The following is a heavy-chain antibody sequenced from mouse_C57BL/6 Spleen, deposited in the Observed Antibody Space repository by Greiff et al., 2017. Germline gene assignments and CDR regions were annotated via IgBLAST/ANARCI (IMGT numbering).Heavy chain of an antibody. CDR2: ISGGGGNT. CDR3: ARNAVVLFDD. Sequence: EVMLVESGGGLVKPGGSLKLSCAASGFTFSGYTMSWVRQTPEKRLEWVATISGGGGNTYYPDSVKGRFTISRDNDKNTLYLQMSSLRSEDAALYYCARNAVVLFDDWGKGTTLTVSS. CDR1: GFTFSGYT. V-gene: IGHV5-9*01. J-gene: IGHJ2*01.